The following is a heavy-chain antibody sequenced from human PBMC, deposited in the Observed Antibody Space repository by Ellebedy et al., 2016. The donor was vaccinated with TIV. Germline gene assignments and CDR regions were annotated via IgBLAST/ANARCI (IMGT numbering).Heavy chain of an antibody. CDR2: IKEDGSQT. CDR3: ARNGYCTPSNCRSYNWFDP. V-gene: IGHV3-7*01. CDR1: GFSFSSYW. Sequence: GESLKISCAASGFSFSSYWMNWVRQAPGKGLEWVANIKEDGSQTYYVGSVKGRFTISRDNAKNSLYLQMNSLTVDDTAEYYCARNGYCTPSNCRSYNWFDPWGQGTLVTVSS. D-gene: IGHD2-8*01. J-gene: IGHJ5*02.